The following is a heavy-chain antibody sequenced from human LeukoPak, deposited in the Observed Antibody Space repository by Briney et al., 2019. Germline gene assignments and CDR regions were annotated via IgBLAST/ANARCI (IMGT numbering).Heavy chain of an antibody. Sequence: ASVKVSCKASGYTSTSYDINWVRQASGQGLEWMGWMNPNSGNTGYAQRFQGRVTMSKDTSITTAYMELRNLRSEDTAIYYCVRSGFCSGATCSYQWSLGWFDPWGQGTLVIVSS. CDR2: MNPNSGNT. CDR3: VRSGFCSGATCSYQWSLGWFDP. CDR1: GYTSTSYD. J-gene: IGHJ5*02. D-gene: IGHD2-15*01. V-gene: IGHV1-8*01.